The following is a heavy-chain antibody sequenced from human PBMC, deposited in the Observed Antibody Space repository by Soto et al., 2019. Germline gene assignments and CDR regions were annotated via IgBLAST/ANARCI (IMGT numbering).Heavy chain of an antibody. J-gene: IGHJ6*02. CDR2: IHHSGST. V-gene: IGHV4-34*01. D-gene: IGHD3-10*01. CDR1: GGSFSRYS. Sequence: PETLPPTSAVDGGSFSRYSWGRIRQPPRKGLEWIGEIHHSGSTNDNPSLKGRVTISVDTSKNQFSLKLSSVTAADTAVYYCARGASVLLWFGELKYYGMDVWGQGTKVT. CDR3: ARGASVLLWFGELKYYGMDV.